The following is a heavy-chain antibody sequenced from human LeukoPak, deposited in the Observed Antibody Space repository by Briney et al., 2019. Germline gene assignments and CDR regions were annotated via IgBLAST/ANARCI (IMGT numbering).Heavy chain of an antibody. CDR2: IYYSGST. V-gene: IGHV4-39*07. J-gene: IGHJ5*02. Sequence: SETLSLTCTVSGGSISSSSYYWGWIRQPPGKGLEWIGSIYYSGSTYYNPSLKSRVTISVDTSKNQFSLKLSSVTAADTAVYYCARGSVAGTGIGWFDPWGQGTLVTVSS. CDR3: ARGSVAGTGIGWFDP. D-gene: IGHD6-19*01. CDR1: GGSISSSSYY.